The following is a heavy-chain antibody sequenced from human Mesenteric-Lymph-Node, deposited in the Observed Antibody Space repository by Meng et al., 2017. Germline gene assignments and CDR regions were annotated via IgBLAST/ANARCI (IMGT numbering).Heavy chain of an antibody. CDR2: IYYSGNT. CDR3: AREGSDYGDYGFGY. CDR1: GASISSYY. D-gene: IGHD4-17*01. J-gene: IGHJ4*02. V-gene: IGHV4-59*01. Sequence: SETLSLTCTVSGASISSYYWSWIRQPPGKGLDWFGYIYYSGNTNYNPSLKRRVTISVDTSKNQCSLKLSNVTASDTAVYYCAREGSDYGDYGFGYWGQGTLVTVS.